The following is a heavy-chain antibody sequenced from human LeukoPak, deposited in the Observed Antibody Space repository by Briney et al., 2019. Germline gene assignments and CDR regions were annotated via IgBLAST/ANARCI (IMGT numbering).Heavy chain of an antibody. CDR3: ARDGAAAAGFDY. V-gene: IGHV3-21*01. J-gene: IGHJ4*02. D-gene: IGHD6-13*01. CDR1: GFTFSSYA. Sequence: GGSLRLSCAASGFTFSSYATSWVRQAPGKGLEWVSSISSSSSYIYYADSVKGRFTISRDNAKNSLYLQMNSLRAEDTAVYYCARDGAAAAGFDYWGQGTLVTVSS. CDR2: ISSSSSYI.